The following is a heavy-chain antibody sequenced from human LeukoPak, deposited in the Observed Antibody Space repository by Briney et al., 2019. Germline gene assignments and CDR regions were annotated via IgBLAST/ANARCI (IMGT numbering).Heavy chain of an antibody. D-gene: IGHD3-10*01. CDR1: GGTFSSYA. CDR2: IIPILGIA. J-gene: IGHJ2*01. Sequence: GSSVKVSCKASGGTFSSYAISWVRQAPGQGLEWMGRIIPILGIANYAQKFQGRVTITADKSTSTAYMELSSLRSEDTAVYYCARDPYYYGSGSPLNDWYFDLWGRGTLVTVSS. CDR3: ARDPYYYGSGSPLNDWYFDL. V-gene: IGHV1-69*04.